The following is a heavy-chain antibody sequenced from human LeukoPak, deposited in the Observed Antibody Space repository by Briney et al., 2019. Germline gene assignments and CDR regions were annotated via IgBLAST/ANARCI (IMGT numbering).Heavy chain of an antibody. J-gene: IGHJ4*02. D-gene: IGHD3-22*01. V-gene: IGHV1-18*01. Sequence: KLQGRVTMTTDTSTSIAYVELRSLRSDDTAIYYCARQTTSGYYHFDYWGQGTLVTVSS. CDR3: ARQTTSGYYHFDY.